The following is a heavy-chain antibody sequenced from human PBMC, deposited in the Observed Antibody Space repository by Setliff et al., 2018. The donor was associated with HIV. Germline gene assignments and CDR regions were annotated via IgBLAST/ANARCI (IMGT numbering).Heavy chain of an antibody. CDR2: IYFGGTT. V-gene: IGHV4-39*07. CDR1: GGPSGSLTSTSYY. Sequence: PSETLSLTCTVSGGPSGSLTSTSYYWGWIRQPPGRGLEWIGSIYFGGTTYYNPSLKSRITISIPTSRNQFSLKVTSVTAADTAVYYCARASGVWPYYHYYMDVWGKGTTVTVSS. D-gene: IGHD2-21*01. J-gene: IGHJ6*03. CDR3: ARASGVWPYYHYYMDV.